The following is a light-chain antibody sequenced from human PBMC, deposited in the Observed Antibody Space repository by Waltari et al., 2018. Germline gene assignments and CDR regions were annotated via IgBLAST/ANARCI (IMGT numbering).Light chain of an antibody. J-gene: IGKJ1*01. CDR3: QQYALSTKT. Sequence: IVMTQTPLSLSVTPGQPASISCRSSQSLLHSDGKTYLYWYLQRPGKSPQLLSYEVSRRFSVLSDRFSGSGSGTDFTLTISRLEPEDFAVYYCQQYALSTKTFGQGTKVEI. V-gene: IGKV2-29*02. CDR2: EVS. CDR1: QSLLHSDGKTY.